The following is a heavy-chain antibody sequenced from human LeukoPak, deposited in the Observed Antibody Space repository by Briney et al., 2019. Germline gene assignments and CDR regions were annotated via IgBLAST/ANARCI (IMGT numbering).Heavy chain of an antibody. V-gene: IGHV3-33*01. CDR1: GFTFSSYG. CDR3: ARGLGYYGTDV. D-gene: IGHD7-27*01. Sequence: GRSLRLSCAASGFTFSSYGMPWVRQAPGKGLEWVAVIWYDGSNKYYADSVKGRFTISRDNSKNTLCLQMNSLRAEDTAVYYCARGLGYYGTDVWGQGTTVTVSS. CDR2: IWYDGSNK. J-gene: IGHJ6*02.